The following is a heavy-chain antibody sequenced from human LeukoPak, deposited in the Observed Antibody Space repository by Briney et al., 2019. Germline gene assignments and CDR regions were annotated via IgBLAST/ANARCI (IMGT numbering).Heavy chain of an antibody. CDR3: ARAGPPAFDP. CDR2: ISYSGSTT. Sequence: GGSLRLSCAASGFNLSPYRMYWVRQAPGKGLEWVSYISYSGSTTSYADSVKGRFTISRDNAKNSLYLQMNSLRAEDTAVYYCARAGPPAFDPWGQGTLVTVSS. CDR1: GFNLSPYR. V-gene: IGHV3-48*04. J-gene: IGHJ5*02.